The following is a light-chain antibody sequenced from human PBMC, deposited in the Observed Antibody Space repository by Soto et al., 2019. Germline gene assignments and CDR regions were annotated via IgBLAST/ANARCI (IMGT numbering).Light chain of an antibody. J-gene: IGLJ1*01. CDR1: SSDIGAYNY. Sequence: VLTQPASVSGSPGQSITIYCTGSSSDIGAYNYVSWFQQYPGKAPKLIISVVSDRPSGVSSRFSGSKSGTATSLTISGLQTEDEADYFCFSFTTDWTHVFGTGTKVTVL. CDR2: VVS. CDR3: FSFTTDWTHV. V-gene: IGLV2-14*01.